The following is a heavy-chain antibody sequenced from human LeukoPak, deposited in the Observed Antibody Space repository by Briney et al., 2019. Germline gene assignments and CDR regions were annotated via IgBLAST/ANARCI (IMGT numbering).Heavy chain of an antibody. Sequence: GGSLRLSCAASGFTFSSYSMNWVRQAPGKGLEWVSSISSSSSYIYYADSVKGRFTISRDNAKNSLYLQMNSLRAEDTAVYYCAIKGKAAAGPAAFDPWGQGTLVTVSS. CDR2: ISSSSSYI. J-gene: IGHJ5*02. D-gene: IGHD6-13*01. CDR3: AIKGKAAAGPAAFDP. V-gene: IGHV3-21*01. CDR1: GFTFSSYS.